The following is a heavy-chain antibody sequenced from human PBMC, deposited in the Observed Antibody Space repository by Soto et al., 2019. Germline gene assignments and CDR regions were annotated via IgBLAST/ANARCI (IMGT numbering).Heavy chain of an antibody. J-gene: IGHJ4*02. Sequence: GGSLRLSCAATGFSFSSYGMHWVRQAPGKGLEWVAVISYDGSDKYYIDSVKGRFSISRDNSKNTLYLQLNSLRAEDTAVYYCAKPYYYSSSGYYYFDFWGQGTLVTVSS. CDR2: ISYDGSDK. D-gene: IGHD3-22*01. V-gene: IGHV3-30*18. CDR3: AKPYYYSSSGYYYFDF. CDR1: GFSFSSYG.